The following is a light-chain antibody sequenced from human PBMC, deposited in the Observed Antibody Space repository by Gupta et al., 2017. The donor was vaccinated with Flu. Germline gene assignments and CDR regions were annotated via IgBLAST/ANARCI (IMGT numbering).Light chain of an antibody. CDR2: WGS. CDR3: MQALQTWT. J-gene: IGKJ1*01. CDR1: QSLLHSNGYNY. Sequence: DIVMNQSPLSLPVPPGEPASISCRSSQSLLHSNGYNYLDWYLQTPGQSLQLLIYWGSNRASGVPDRCSGSGSGTDVTLKISRVEAEDVGVYYCMQALQTWTFGQGTKVEIK. V-gene: IGKV2-28*01.